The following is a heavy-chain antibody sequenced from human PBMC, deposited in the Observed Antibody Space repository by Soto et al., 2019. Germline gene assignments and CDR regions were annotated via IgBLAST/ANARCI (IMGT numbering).Heavy chain of an antibody. J-gene: IGHJ6*02. Sequence: SVKVSCKASGGTFSSYAISCVRQAPEQGLEWMGGIIPIFGTANYAQKFQGRVTITADESTSTAYMELSSLRSEDTAVYYCAISSSWSGYYYYGMDVWGQGTTVTVSS. CDR1: GGTFSSYA. D-gene: IGHD6-13*01. CDR3: AISSSWSGYYYYGMDV. CDR2: IIPIFGTA. V-gene: IGHV1-69*13.